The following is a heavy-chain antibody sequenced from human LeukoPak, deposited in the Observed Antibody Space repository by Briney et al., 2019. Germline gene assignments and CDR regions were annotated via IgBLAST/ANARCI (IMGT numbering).Heavy chain of an antibody. Sequence: PGGSLRLSCTASGFTFGDYAMSWVRQAPGKGLEWVGFIRSKAYGGTTEYAASVKGRFTISRDDSKSIAYLQMNSLKTEDTAVYYCTRVGFRCSSTSCYGVPFDYWGQGTLVTVSS. CDR2: IRSKAYGGTT. J-gene: IGHJ4*02. CDR3: TRVGFRCSSTSCYGVPFDY. D-gene: IGHD2-2*01. CDR1: GFTFGDYA. V-gene: IGHV3-49*04.